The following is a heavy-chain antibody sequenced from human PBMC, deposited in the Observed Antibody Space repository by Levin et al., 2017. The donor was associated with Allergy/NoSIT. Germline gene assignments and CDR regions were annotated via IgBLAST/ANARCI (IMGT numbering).Heavy chain of an antibody. J-gene: IGHJ4*02. CDR3: ARHRGYGDYVFYY. CDR2: ISYDGTNK. Sequence: GGSLRLSCTASGFTFSSYDIHWVRQAPGKGLEWVALISYDGTNKYYADSVKGRFGISRDNSKNTLYLQMNSLRAEDTAVHYCARHRGYGDYVFYYWGQGTLVTVSS. CDR1: GFTFSSYD. V-gene: IGHV3-33*01. D-gene: IGHD4-17*01.